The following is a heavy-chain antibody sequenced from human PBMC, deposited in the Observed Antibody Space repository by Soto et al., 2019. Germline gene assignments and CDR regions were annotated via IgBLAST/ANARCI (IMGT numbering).Heavy chain of an antibody. D-gene: IGHD3-9*01. CDR2: FYYSGTT. Sequence: QVQLQESGPGLVKPSQTLSLTCTLSGGSISSEGYYWTWIRQHPGKGLEWIGGFYYSGTTSYNPCLNCRLSLSVDSPNNRSSLRLSAVTAADTAMYYCARRHDILTGSDSFDVWGRGTMVTVSS. CDR1: GGSISSEGYY. CDR3: ARRHDILTGSDSFDV. V-gene: IGHV4-31*03. J-gene: IGHJ3*01.